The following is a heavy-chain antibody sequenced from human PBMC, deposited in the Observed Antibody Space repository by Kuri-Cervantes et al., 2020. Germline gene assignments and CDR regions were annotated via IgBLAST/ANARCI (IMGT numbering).Heavy chain of an antibody. CDR1: GFTFNIYA. V-gene: IGHV3-23*01. CDR2: ISASGGRT. Sequence: GESLKISCAASGFTFNIYAMSWVRQAPGKGLEWVSSISASGGRTYYAESVKGRFTISRDKSKNTLYLQMSSLRVEDTALYYCAKASYSGSYYFYYWGQGTLVTVSS. CDR3: AKASYSGSYYFYY. J-gene: IGHJ4*02. D-gene: IGHD1-26*01.